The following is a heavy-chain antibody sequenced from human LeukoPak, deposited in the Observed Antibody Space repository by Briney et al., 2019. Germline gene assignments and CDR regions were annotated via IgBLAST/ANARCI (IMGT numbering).Heavy chain of an antibody. CDR2: ISGSGGGT. D-gene: IGHD1-26*01. CDR3: AKGFSGSYFDY. V-gene: IGHV3-23*01. Sequence: GGSLRLSCAASGFTFSSSAMSWVRQAPGKVLQWVSVISGSGGGTNYADSVKGRFTISRDNSKNTLYLQMNSLRAEDTAVYYCAKGFSGSYFDYWGQGTLVTVSS. CDR1: GFTFSSSA. J-gene: IGHJ4*02.